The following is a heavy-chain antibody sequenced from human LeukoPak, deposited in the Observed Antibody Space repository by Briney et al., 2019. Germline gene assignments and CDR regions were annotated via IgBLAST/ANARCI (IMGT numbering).Heavy chain of an antibody. D-gene: IGHD3-22*01. CDR3: ARDSDSSGYYYINWFDP. J-gene: IGHJ5*02. Sequence: PSETLSLTCAVYGGSFSGYYWSWIRQPPGKGLEWIGEINHSGSTNYNPSLKSRVTISVDTSKNQFSLKLSSVTAADTAVYYCARDSDSSGYYYINWFDPWGQGTLVTVSS. V-gene: IGHV4-34*01. CDR1: GGSFSGYY. CDR2: INHSGST.